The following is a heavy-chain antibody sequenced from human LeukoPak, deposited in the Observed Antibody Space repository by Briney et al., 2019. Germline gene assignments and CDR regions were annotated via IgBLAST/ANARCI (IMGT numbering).Heavy chain of an antibody. J-gene: IGHJ4*02. V-gene: IGHV1-24*01. CDR2: FDPEEGET. D-gene: IGHD2/OR15-2a*01. CDR1: GYSLTKLS. CDR3: ATSDDGLVTIRTYFEH. Sequence: ASVKVSCKLSGYSLTKLSMHWVRQAPGKGLEWMGGFDPEEGETLKAQKFQGRVTMTEDTFTDTAYMELSGLRSEDTAVYYCATSDDGLVTIRTYFEHWGQGTLITVSS.